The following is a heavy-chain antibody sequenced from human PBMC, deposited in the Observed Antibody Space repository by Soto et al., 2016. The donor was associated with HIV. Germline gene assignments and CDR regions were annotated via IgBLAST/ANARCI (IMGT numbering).Heavy chain of an antibody. CDR3: GGGSKVSVPPP. Sequence: EVQLVESGGGLVQPGGSLRLSCAASGFTFSSFWMTWVRQAPGKGLEWVANIKQDGSEKYYLDSVKGRFTISRDNAKNSLYLQMNSLRAEDTAVYYCGGGSKVSVPPPWGQGTPGPPSP. CDR1: GFTFSSFW. J-gene: IGHJ5*02. D-gene: IGHD1-26*01. V-gene: IGHV3-7*01. CDR2: IKQDGSEK.